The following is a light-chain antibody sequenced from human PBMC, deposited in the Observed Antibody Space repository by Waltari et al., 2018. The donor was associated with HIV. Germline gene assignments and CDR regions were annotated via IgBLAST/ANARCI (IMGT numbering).Light chain of an antibody. CDR1: SSNLGAPYD. Sequence: QSVLTQPPSVSGAPGQRVTIPCTGRSSNLGAPYDVHWNPQLQGTAPKLLLYSNNKRPSGVPDRSAGAKSGTSASLAITGLQAEDEADYYCQSFDSNLFGWVFGGGTKLTVL. CDR3: QSFDSNLFGWV. J-gene: IGLJ2*01. CDR2: SNN. V-gene: IGLV1-40*01.